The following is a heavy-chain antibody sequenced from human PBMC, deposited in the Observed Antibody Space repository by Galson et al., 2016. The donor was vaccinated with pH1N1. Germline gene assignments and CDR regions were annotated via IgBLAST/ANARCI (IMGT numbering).Heavy chain of an antibody. CDR1: RFSFSDYW. V-gene: IGHV3-7*01. D-gene: IGHD6-13*01. J-gene: IGHJ4*02. CDR3: ARAIGASGAF. Sequence: SLRLSCAGSRFSFSDYWMHWVRQAPGKGLEWVANINQDGSQKYYVDSVRGRFTISRDNAKNSLYLQMYSLRAEDTAVYYCARAIGASGAFWGQGTLVTVSS. CDR2: INQDGSQK.